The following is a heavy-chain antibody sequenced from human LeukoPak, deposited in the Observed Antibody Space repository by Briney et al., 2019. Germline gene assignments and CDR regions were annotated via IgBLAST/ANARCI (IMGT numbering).Heavy chain of an antibody. Sequence: GRSLRLSCAASGFTFSTYAMHWVRQAPGKGLEWVAAISYDGNTKYYADSVRGRFTISRDNSKNTLYLQMNSLRAEDTAVYYCARDAAEHYFDYWDQGTLVTVSS. CDR1: GFTFSTYA. CDR2: ISYDGNTK. V-gene: IGHV3-30-3*01. CDR3: ARDAAEHYFDY. D-gene: IGHD1-26*01. J-gene: IGHJ4*02.